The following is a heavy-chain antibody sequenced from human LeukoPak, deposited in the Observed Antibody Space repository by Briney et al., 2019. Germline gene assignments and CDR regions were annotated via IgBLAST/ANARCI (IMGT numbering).Heavy chain of an antibody. V-gene: IGHV1-18*01. CDR2: ISAYNGNT. J-gene: IGHJ4*02. D-gene: IGHD3-10*01. CDR1: GYTFTSYG. CDR3: ARAYLTMVRGVIITLFGY. Sequence: ASVKVSCKASGYTFTSYGISWVRQAPGQGLEWMGWISAYNGNTNYAQKLQGRVTMTTDTSTSTAYMELRSLRSDDTAVYYCARAYLTMVRGVIITLFGYWGQGTLVTVSS.